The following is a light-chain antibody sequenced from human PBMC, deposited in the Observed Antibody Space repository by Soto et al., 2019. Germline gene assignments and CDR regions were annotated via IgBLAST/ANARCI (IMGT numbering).Light chain of an antibody. CDR3: SSYTSSSTLV. CDR1: SSDVGGYNY. CDR2: DVG. V-gene: IGLV2-14*01. Sequence: QSVLTQPASVSGSPGQSITISCTGTSSDVGGYNYVSWYQQHPGKAPKLMIYDVGNRPSGVSNRFSGSKSGNTASLTISGLQAEYEADYYCSSYTSSSTLVFGTGTKLTVL. J-gene: IGLJ1*01.